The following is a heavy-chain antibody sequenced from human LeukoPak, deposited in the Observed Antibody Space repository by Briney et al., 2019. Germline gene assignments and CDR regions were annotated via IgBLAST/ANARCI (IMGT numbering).Heavy chain of an antibody. Sequence: GGSLRLSCEASGFTFSSYAMSWVRQAPGQGLEWVSSISATGDYTYYADSVKGRFTISRDRSKNTLFLQMNSLRAEDTAIYYCAKGPFLTIVLIMYGYFDYWGQGTPVTVSS. CDR2: ISATGDYT. J-gene: IGHJ4*02. CDR1: GFTFSSYA. D-gene: IGHD2-8*01. CDR3: AKGPFLTIVLIMYGYFDY. V-gene: IGHV3-23*01.